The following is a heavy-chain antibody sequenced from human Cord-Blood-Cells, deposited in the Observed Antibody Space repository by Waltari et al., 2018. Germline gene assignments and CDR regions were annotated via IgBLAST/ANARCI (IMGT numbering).Heavy chain of an antibody. V-gene: IGHV4-31*03. CDR3: AGVLRYFDWLLSDAFDI. Sequence: QVQLQESGPGLVKPSQTLSLTCTVSGGSISSGGYYWSWLRQPPGKGLEWIGYIYYSGSTYYNPSLKSRVTISVDTSKNQFSLKLTSVTAADTAVYYCAGVLRYFDWLLSDAFDIWGQGTMVTVSS. D-gene: IGHD3-9*01. J-gene: IGHJ3*02. CDR2: IYYSGST. CDR1: GGSISSGGYY.